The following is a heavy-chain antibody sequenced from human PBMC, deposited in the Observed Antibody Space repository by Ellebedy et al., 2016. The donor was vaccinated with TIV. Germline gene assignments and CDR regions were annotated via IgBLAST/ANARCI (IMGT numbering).Heavy chain of an antibody. CDR2: IVPIFGTI. D-gene: IGHD1-7*01. J-gene: IGHJ3*02. V-gene: IGHV1-69*13. Sequence: SVKVSCXASAGTFISYAIGWVRQAPGQGLEWMGGIVPIFGTINYAQKFQGRVTITADESASTVYMELSSLRSDDTAVYFCARDWGTGITLTYAFDIWGQGTMVTVSS. CDR3: ARDWGTGITLTYAFDI. CDR1: AGTFISYA.